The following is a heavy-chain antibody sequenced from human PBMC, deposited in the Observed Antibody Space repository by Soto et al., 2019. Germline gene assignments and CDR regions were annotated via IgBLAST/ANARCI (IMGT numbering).Heavy chain of an antibody. J-gene: IGHJ6*02. CDR3: VREAKYYDSSGYQRQSSRMDV. CDR1: GLTLKSYD. Sequence: PGGTLRLSCSASGLTLKSYDMHWVRQPPGKGLEWVSTIGNAGDTYYRGSVKGRFTISRENAKNSLYLQMSSLRAGDTAVYYCVREAKYYDSSGYQRQSSRMDVWAQGTTVTVSS. CDR2: IGNAGDT. D-gene: IGHD3-22*01. V-gene: IGHV3-13*01.